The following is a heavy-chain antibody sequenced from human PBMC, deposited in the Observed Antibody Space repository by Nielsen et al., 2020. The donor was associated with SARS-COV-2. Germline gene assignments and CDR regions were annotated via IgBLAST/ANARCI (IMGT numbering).Heavy chain of an antibody. J-gene: IGHJ5*02. D-gene: IGHD6-19*01. CDR1: GGTFSSYA. V-gene: IGHV1-69*01. CDR2: IIPIFGTA. CDR3: ARDLGSGLGWFDP. Sequence: QVSCKASGGTFSSYAISWVRQAPGQGLEWMGGIIPIFGTANYAQKFQGRVTITADESTSTAYMELSSLRSEDTAVYYCARDLGSGLGWFDPWGQGTLVTVSS.